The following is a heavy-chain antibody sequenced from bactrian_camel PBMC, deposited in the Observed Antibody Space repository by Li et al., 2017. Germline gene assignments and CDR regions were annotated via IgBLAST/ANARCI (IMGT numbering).Heavy chain of an antibody. J-gene: IGHJ4*01. Sequence: DVQLVESGGGSVQTGGSLTLSCVASGYTLSRYCMGWFRLAPGKKREGLASISRDGIINYADSVKGRFSISHDNAKNTLYLQMNSLKPEDTAMYYCAAGKGHTRYDCWTGSDGDNYWGRGTQVTVS. CDR2: ISRDGII. CDR1: GYTLSRYC. CDR3: AAGKGHTRYDCWTGSDGDNY. V-gene: IGHV3S67*01. D-gene: IGHD1*01.